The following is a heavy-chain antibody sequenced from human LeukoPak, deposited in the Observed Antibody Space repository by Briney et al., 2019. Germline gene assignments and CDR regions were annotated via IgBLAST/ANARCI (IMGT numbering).Heavy chain of an antibody. D-gene: IGHD3-22*01. CDR1: GGTFSSYA. CDR3: ARGGTGSGYSFDY. Sequence: SVKVSCKASGGTFSSYAISWVRQAPGQGLEWMGRIIPIFGIANYAQKFQGRVTITAEKSTSTAYMELSSLRSEDTAVYYCARGGTGSGYSFDYWGQGTLVTVSS. V-gene: IGHV1-69*04. CDR2: IIPIFGIA. J-gene: IGHJ4*02.